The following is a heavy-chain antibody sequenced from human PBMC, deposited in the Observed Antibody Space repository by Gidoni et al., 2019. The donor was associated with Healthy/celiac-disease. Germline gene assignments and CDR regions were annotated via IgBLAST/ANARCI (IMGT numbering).Heavy chain of an antibody. J-gene: IGHJ6*02. V-gene: IGHV3-23*01. CDR1: GFTFSSVA. CDR3: AKGGTEVWFGELPINYYYYGMDV. Sequence: EVQLLESGGGLVQPGGSLRLSCAASGFTFSSVAMSWVRSAPGKGLECVSAISGSGGSTYYSDSVKGRFTISRDNSKNTLYLQMNSLRAEDTAVYYCAKGGTEVWFGELPINYYYYGMDVWGQGTTVTVSS. D-gene: IGHD3-10*01. CDR2: ISGSGGST.